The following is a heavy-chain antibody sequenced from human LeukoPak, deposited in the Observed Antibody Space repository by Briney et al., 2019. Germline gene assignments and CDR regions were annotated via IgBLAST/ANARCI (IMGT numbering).Heavy chain of an antibody. D-gene: IGHD3-9*01. CDR3: AHNGDNTGYYFAFDI. V-gene: IGHV1-45*02. Sequence: ASVKVSCKASGYSFTYRYLHWVRQAPGQALEWMGWITPFDGKTDYAQKFQGRVTIPRDRSMTTAYMELSTLRSEDTAMYFCAHNGDNTGYYFAFDIWGRGTMVTVSS. J-gene: IGHJ3*02. CDR1: GYSFTYRY. CDR2: ITPFDGKT.